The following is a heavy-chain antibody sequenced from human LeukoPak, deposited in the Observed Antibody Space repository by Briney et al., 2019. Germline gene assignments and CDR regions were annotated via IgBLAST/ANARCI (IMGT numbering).Heavy chain of an antibody. D-gene: IGHD2-8*01. J-gene: IGHJ6*03. V-gene: IGHV5-51*01. CDR3: ARHGHCTNGVCYSNYYYHMDV. CDR2: IYPDDSDT. Sequence: GESLKISCKGSGYSFASSWIGRGRQMPGKGLELMGIIYPDDSDTRYSPSFEGQITISVDKSISTAYLQWSSLKASDTAVYYCARHGHCTNGVCYSNYYYHMDVWGKGTTVTVSS. CDR1: GYSFASSW.